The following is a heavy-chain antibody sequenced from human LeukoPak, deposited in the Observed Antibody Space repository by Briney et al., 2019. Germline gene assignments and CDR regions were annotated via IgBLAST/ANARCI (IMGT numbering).Heavy chain of an antibody. D-gene: IGHD2-15*01. CDR3: ASDGGAFKDFDY. CDR2: IYYSGT. J-gene: IGHJ4*02. CDR1: GGSISSYY. V-gene: IGHV4-59*08. Sequence: PSETLSLTCTVSGGSISSYYWSWIRQPPGKGLEWIGSIYYSGTNYNPSLKSRVTISVDTSKNHFSLKLSSVTAADTAVYYCASDGGAFKDFDYWGQGALVTVSS.